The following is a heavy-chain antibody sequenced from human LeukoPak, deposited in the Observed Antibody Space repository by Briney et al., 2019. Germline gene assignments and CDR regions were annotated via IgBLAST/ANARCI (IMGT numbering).Heavy chain of an antibody. CDR1: GGSFSGYY. CDR2: IYYSGST. J-gene: IGHJ5*02. D-gene: IGHD2-2*01. CDR3: ARTIRGVVPAATSWFDP. Sequence: PSETLSLTCAVYGGSFSGYYWGWIRQPPGKGLEWIGSIYYSGSTYYNPSLKSRVTISVDTSKNQFSLKLSSVTAADTAVYYCARTIRGVVPAATSWFDPWGQGTLVTVSS. V-gene: IGHV4-39*01.